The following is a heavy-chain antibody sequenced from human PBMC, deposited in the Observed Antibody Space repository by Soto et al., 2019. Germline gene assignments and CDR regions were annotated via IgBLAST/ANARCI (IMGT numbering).Heavy chain of an antibody. CDR1: GGSFKSGSYS. D-gene: IGHD3-3*01. J-gene: IGHJ4*02. V-gene: IGHV4-61*01. Sequence: QVQLQESGPGLVKPSETLSLTCTVSGGSFKSGSYSWSWLRQPPGKGLEWIGYVYHTGRNSYNPSLKSRVSISMDTSKNQFSLNLDTVTSADTAVYFCARDFAYFDAWGQVTLVTVSS. CDR3: ARDFAYFDA. CDR2: VYHTGRN.